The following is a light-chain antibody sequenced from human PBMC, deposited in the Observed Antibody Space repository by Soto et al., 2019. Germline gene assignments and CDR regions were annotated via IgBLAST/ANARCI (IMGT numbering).Light chain of an antibody. CDR2: LNSDGSH. CDR3: HTWGTGIQV. CDR1: SGHSSYA. J-gene: IGLJ1*01. Sequence: QSVLTQSPSASASLGASVKLTCTLSSGHSSYAIAWHQQQPEKGPRYLMKLNSDGSHYKGGGIPDRFSGSSSGAERYLTISSLQSEDEADYYCHTWGTGIQVFGTGTKLTVL. V-gene: IGLV4-69*01.